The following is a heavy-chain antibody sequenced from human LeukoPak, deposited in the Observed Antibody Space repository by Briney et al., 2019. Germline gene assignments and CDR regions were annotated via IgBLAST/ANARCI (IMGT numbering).Heavy chain of an antibody. J-gene: IGHJ4*02. CDR2: MNPNSGNT. Sequence: ASVKVSCKASGYTFTSYDINWVRQATGQGLEWMGWMNPNSGNTGYAQKFQGRVTMTRDTSISTAYMELSRLRSDDTAVYYCASGELELPFEYWGQGTLVTVSS. D-gene: IGHD1-7*01. V-gene: IGHV1-8*01. CDR1: GYTFTSYD. CDR3: ASGELELPFEY.